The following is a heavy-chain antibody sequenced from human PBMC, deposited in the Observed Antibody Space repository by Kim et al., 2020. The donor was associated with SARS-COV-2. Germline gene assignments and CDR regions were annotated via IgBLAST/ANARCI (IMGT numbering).Heavy chain of an antibody. CDR3: ARVGAYDSSGYYHDY. J-gene: IGHJ4*02. Sequence: ASVKVSCKASGYTFTSYGISWVRQAPGQGLEWMGWISAYNGNTNYAQKLQGRVTMTTDTSTSTAYMELRSLRSDDTAVYYCARVGAYDSSGYYHDYWGQGTLVTVSS. D-gene: IGHD3-22*01. CDR1: GYTFTSYG. CDR2: ISAYNGNT. V-gene: IGHV1-18*01.